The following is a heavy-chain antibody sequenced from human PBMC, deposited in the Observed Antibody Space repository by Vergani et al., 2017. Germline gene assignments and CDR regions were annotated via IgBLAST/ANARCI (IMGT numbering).Heavy chain of an antibody. CDR1: GFTFSGFS. D-gene: IGHD6-6*01. CDR2: ISSSGTYI. Sequence: EVQLVESGGGLVKPGESLRLSCAASGFTFSGFSRNWVRQASGKGLEWVSAISSSGTYIYYADSMKGRFTISRDNAKKSLYLQMNSLRAEDTAVYYCARASYSSASFDYWGQGTLVTFSS. CDR3: ARASYSSASFDY. V-gene: IGHV3-21*01. J-gene: IGHJ4*02.